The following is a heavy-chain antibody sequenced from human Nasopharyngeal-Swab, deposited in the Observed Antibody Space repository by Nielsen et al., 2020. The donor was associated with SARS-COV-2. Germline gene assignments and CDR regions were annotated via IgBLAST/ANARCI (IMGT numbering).Heavy chain of an antibody. D-gene: IGHD4-11*01. CDR2: IKQDGSEK. CDR1: GFTFSTYW. V-gene: IGHV3-7*01. CDR3: ATDGYSFGYDRGY. Sequence: GESLKISCATSGFTFSTYWMTWVRQAPGKGLEWVANIKQDGSEKYYIGSVKGRFTISRDNAKSSLFLEMNSLRVEDTALYYCATDGYSFGYDRGYWGQGTLVIVSS. J-gene: IGHJ4*02.